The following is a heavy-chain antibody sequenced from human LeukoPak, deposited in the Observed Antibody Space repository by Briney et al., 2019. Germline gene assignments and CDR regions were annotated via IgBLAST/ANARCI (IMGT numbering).Heavy chain of an antibody. D-gene: IGHD3-9*01. J-gene: IGHJ5*02. Sequence: SGPTLVKPPQTLTLTCTFSGFSLRTRGVGVGWIRQPPGKALEWLSLSYWDDDKRYSPSLKSSLTITKDTSRNQVVLTMTNMDPVDTATYNCAHLNSISDYAILTGPNWFDPWGQGTLVTVSS. CDR1: GFSLRTRGVG. CDR2: SYWDDDK. V-gene: IGHV2-5*02. CDR3: AHLNSISDYAILTGPNWFDP.